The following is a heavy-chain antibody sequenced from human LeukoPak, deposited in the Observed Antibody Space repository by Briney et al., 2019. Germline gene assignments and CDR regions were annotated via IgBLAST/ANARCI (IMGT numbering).Heavy chain of an antibody. CDR1: GFTFSSYA. CDR2: ISGSGGST. J-gene: IGHJ4*02. Sequence: SGGSLRLSCAASGFTFSSYAMTWVRQAPGKGLEWVSGISGSGGSTYYADSVKGRFTISRDSSKNTLYLQMNSLRAEDTAVYYCAKDPSAYYFDYWGQGTLVTVSS. CDR3: AKDPSAYYFDY. V-gene: IGHV3-23*01.